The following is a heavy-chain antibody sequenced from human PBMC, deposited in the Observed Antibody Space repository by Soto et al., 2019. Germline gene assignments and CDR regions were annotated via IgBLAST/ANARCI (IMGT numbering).Heavy chain of an antibody. D-gene: IGHD2-15*01. CDR2: IIPIFGTA. CDR3: ARVECSGGSCYSWDYYYYGMDV. J-gene: IGHJ6*02. CDR1: GGTFSSYA. Sequence: QVQLVQSGAEVKKPGSSVKVSCKASGGTFSSYAISWVRQAPGQGLEWMGGIIPIFGTANYAQKFQGRVTITADKSTSTAYMELSSLRSEDTAVYYCARVECSGGSCYSWDYYYYGMDVWGQGTTVTVSS. V-gene: IGHV1-69*06.